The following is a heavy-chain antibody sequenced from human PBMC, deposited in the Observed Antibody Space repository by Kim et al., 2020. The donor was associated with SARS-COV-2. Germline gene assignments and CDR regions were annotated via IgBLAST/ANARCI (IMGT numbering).Heavy chain of an antibody. J-gene: IGHJ5*02. CDR1: GYTFTSYG. V-gene: IGHV1-18*01. CDR3: AREPDYGSGSYEGGAANWFDP. Sequence: ASVKVSCKASGYTFTSYGISWVRQAPGQGLEWMGWISAYNGNTNYAQKLPGRVTMTTDTSTSTAYMELRSLRSDDTAVYYCAREPDYGSGSYEGGAANWFDPWGQGTLVTVSS. CDR2: ISAYNGNT. D-gene: IGHD3-10*01.